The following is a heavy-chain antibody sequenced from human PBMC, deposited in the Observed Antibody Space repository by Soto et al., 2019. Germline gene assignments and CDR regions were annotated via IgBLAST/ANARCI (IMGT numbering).Heavy chain of an antibody. CDR3: ARGGGGGLFEH. Sequence: QVHLVESGGGLVKPGGSLRLSCATSGFPVSDYYMSWIRQAPGKGLEWLSHISPKSTYKNYADSVKGRFTISRDNTKSSLFLQMNSLGVEDTAVYYCARGGGGGLFEHWGQGVLVTVSS. J-gene: IGHJ4*02. CDR1: GFPVSDYY. D-gene: IGHD2-21*01. V-gene: IGHV3-11*06. CDR2: ISPKSTYK.